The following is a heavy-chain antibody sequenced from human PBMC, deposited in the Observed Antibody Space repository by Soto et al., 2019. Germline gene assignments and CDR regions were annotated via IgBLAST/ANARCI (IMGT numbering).Heavy chain of an antibody. CDR2: IIPILGIA. Sequence: QVQLVQSGAEVKKPGSSVKVSCKASGGTFSSYTISWVRQAPGQGLEWMGRIIPILGIANYAQKVQGRVTITADNSTSTAYMELSSLRSEDTAVYYCARTDYYGSGSYYNGGDYYYYMDVWGTGTTVTVSS. CDR1: GGTFSSYT. J-gene: IGHJ6*03. CDR3: ARTDYYGSGSYYNGGDYYYYMDV. V-gene: IGHV1-69*02. D-gene: IGHD3-10*01.